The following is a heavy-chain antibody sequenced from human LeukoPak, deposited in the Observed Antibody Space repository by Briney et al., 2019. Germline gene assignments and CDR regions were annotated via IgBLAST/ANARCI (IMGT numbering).Heavy chain of an antibody. CDR2: INHSEST. CDR3: ARDRSVAGSDY. Sequence: PLDTLSLTCAVSGGSFSGYYWSWIRQPPGKGLEWIGEINHSESTNYNPSLNSRVTISVDTSKNQFSLKLSSVTAADTAVYYCARDRSVAGSDYWGQGTLVTVSS. J-gene: IGHJ4*02. CDR1: GGSFSGYY. D-gene: IGHD6-19*01. V-gene: IGHV4-34*01.